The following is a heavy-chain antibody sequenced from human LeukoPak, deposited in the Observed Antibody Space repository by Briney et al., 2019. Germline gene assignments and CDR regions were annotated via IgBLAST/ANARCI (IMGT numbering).Heavy chain of an antibody. CDR2: IYYSGST. CDR1: GGSISSYY. CDR3: ARDSRIAVAGTPFYYGMDV. J-gene: IGHJ6*02. D-gene: IGHD6-19*01. Sequence: SETLSLTCTVSGGSISSYYWSWIRQPPGKGLEWIGYIYYSGSTNYNPSLKSRVTISVDTSKNQFSLKLSSVTAADTAVYYCARDSRIAVAGTPFYYGMDVWGQGTTVTVSS. V-gene: IGHV4-59*01.